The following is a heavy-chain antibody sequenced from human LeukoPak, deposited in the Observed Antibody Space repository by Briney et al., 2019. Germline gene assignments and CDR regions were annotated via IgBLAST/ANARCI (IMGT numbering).Heavy chain of an antibody. CDR1: GGSIDSSSYY. J-gene: IGHJ6*03. V-gene: IGHV4-39*01. CDR3: ARQRADYFYHYMDV. Sequence: SETLSLTCTVSGGSIDSSSYYWDWIRQPQGKGLEWLDNIYYSGTTFYTSSLKSRVTISTDMSKNQFSLRLTSVTAADTAVYYCARQRADYFYHYMDVWGKGTTVIVSS. CDR2: IYYSGTT.